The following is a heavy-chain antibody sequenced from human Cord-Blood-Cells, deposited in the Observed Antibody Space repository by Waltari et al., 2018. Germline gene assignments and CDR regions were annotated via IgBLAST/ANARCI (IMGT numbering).Heavy chain of an antibody. CDR2: IYYSGST. Sequence: QLQLQESGPGLVKPSETLSLTCTVFGGSISSSSYYWGWIRQPPGKGLEWIGIIYYSGSTYYNPALKSRVTISVDTSKNQFSLKLSSVTAADTAVYYCARQTYSSGWRYYYYYYMDVWGKGTTVTVSS. J-gene: IGHJ6*03. CDR1: GGSISSSSYY. V-gene: IGHV4-39*01. CDR3: ARQTYSSGWRYYYYYYMDV. D-gene: IGHD6-19*01.